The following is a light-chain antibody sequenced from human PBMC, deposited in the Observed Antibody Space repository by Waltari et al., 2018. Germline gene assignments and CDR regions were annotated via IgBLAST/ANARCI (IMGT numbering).Light chain of an antibody. J-gene: IGKJ2*01. CDR3: EQCDTFPYT. CDR2: WAD. Sequence: SVLSSSNNKNYLGWYQHKPGQPPKLHISWADSREAGVPGRFSGSRSGTDYNLTISSLQGEDVAVYYFEQCDTFPYTFGQGSKLEIK. CDR1: SVLSSSNNKNY. V-gene: IGKV4-1*01.